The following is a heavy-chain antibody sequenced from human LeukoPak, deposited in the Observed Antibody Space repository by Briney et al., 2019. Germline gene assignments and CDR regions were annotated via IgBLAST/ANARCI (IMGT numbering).Heavy chain of an antibody. CDR2: ISSSSSTI. Sequence: PGGSLRLSCAASGFTFSSYSMNWVRQAPGKGLEWVSDISSSSSTIYYADSVKGRFTISRDNAKNSLYLQMNSLRAEDTAVYYCARDVYYYDSSGYYPYYFDYWGQGTLVTVSS. D-gene: IGHD3-22*01. J-gene: IGHJ4*02. CDR3: ARDVYYYDSSGYYPYYFDY. CDR1: GFTFSSYS. V-gene: IGHV3-48*04.